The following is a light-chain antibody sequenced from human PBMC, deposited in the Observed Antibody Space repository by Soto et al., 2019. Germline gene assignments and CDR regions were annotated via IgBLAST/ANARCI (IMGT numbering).Light chain of an antibody. CDR1: QSISNW. CDR2: AAS. Sequence: DIQMTQSPSTLSTSVGDRVTITCRASQSISNWLAWYQQKPGKAPKLLVYAASRLQSGVPSRFSGTGSGTDFTLTISSLQPEDFATYYCQQSFRTPFTFGPGNKLDIK. CDR3: QQSFRTPFT. V-gene: IGKV1-39*01. J-gene: IGKJ3*01.